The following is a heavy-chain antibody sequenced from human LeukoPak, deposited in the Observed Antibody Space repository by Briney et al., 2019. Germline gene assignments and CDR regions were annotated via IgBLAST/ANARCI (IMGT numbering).Heavy chain of an antibody. V-gene: IGHV3-21*01. CDR3: ARASIGYCSSTSCHTFDY. CDR1: GFTFSSYS. Sequence: GGSLRLSCAASGFTFSSYSMNWVRQAPGKGLEGVSSISSSSSYIYYADSVKGRFTISRDNAKNSLYLQMNSLRAEDTAVYYCARASIGYCSSTSCHTFDYWGQGTLVTVSS. J-gene: IGHJ4*02. D-gene: IGHD2-2*02. CDR2: ISSSSSYI.